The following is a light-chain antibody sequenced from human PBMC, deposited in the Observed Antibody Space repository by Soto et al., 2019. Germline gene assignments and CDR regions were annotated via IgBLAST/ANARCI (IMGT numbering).Light chain of an antibody. CDR1: QDISNY. CDR3: QEYDNLPFT. CDR2: DAS. V-gene: IGKV1-33*01. J-gene: IGKJ3*01. Sequence: DIQMTQSPSSLSASVGDRVTITCQASQDISNYLNWYQQKPGKAPKLLIYDASNLETGVPSRFSGSGSGTDVTFTISSLQPEDIETYYCQEYDNLPFTFGPGTKVDIK.